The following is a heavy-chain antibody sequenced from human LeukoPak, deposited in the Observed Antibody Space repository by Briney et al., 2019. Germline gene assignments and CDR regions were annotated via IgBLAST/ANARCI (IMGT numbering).Heavy chain of an antibody. Sequence: GGSLRLSCAASGFTFSSYSMNWVRQAPGKGLEWVSYISSSSSTIYYADSVKGRFTISRDNAKNSLYLQMNSLRAEDTAVYYCATNSSWLGLDYWGQGTLVTVSS. CDR3: ATNSSWLGLDY. D-gene: IGHD6-13*01. CDR2: ISSSSSTI. J-gene: IGHJ4*02. V-gene: IGHV3-48*04. CDR1: GFTFSSYS.